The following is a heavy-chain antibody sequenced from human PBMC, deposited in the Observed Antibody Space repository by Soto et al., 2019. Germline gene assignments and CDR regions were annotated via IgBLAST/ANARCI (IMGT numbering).Heavy chain of an antibody. Sequence: QLQLQESGPGLVKPSETLSLTCTVSGGSISSSSYYWGWIRKPPGKGLERIGSIYYSGSTYYNPSLKSGITICVDTAKNESALKLSCVTAADAAVYYSARHVVHSSGFTDYWCQATVVSVSS. J-gene: IGHJ4*02. CDR2: IYYSGST. V-gene: IGHV4-39*01. D-gene: IGHD6-19*01. CDR1: GGSISSSSYY. CDR3: ARHVVHSSGFTDY.